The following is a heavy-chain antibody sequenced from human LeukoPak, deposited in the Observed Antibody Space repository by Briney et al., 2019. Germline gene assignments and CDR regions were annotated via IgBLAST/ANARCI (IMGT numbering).Heavy chain of an antibody. CDR1: VYTFTGYY. CDR3: ARDRVVVPAAKRGWFDP. D-gene: IGHD2-2*01. J-gene: IGHJ5*02. Sequence: GASVKVSCKASVYTFTGYYMHWVRQAPGQGLEWMGWINPNSGGTNYAQKFQGRVTMTRDTSISTAYMELSRLRSDDAAVYYCARDRVVVPAAKRGWFDPWGQGTLVTVSS. CDR2: INPNSGGT. V-gene: IGHV1-2*02.